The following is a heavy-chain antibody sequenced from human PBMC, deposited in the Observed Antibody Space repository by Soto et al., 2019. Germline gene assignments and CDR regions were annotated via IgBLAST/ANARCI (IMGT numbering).Heavy chain of an antibody. D-gene: IGHD4-17*01. V-gene: IGHV2-5*02. CDR1: GFSLSTSGVG. CDR3: AHRLGTRETDY. Sequence: QITLKESGPPLVKPTQTLTLTCTFSGFSLSTSGVGVAWIRQPPGKALEWLELIYWDDDKRYSPSLKSRLTISMDTSKNQVVLTMTNVDPVDTATYYCAHRLGTRETDYWGQGTLVTVSS. CDR2: IYWDDDK. J-gene: IGHJ4*02.